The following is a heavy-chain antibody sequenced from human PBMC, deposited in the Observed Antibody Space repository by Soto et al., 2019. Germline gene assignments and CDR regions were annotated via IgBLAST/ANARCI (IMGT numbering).Heavy chain of an antibody. CDR1: GGSISSSYY. CDR3: ATTYYFGSGSGY. J-gene: IGHJ4*02. Sequence: QLQLQESGPGLVKPSETLSLTCTVSGGSISSSYYWGWIRQPPGKGLEWIGSIYYSGTTYYNPSLKSRVTISVDTSKNQFSLKLSSVTAADTAVYYCATTYYFGSGSGYWGQGTLVTVSS. V-gene: IGHV4-39*01. CDR2: IYYSGTT. D-gene: IGHD3-10*01.